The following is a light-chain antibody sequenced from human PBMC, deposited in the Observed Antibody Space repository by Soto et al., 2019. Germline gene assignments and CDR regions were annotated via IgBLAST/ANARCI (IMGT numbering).Light chain of an antibody. Sequence: SQLTQSPSSLSASVGDRVSITCRASQGISSYLAWYQQKPGKAPKLLIYAASTLQSGVPSRFSGSGSGTDFTLTISSLRPEDLATYYCQQLNSYQLTFGGGTKVDIK. CDR3: QQLNSYQLT. V-gene: IGKV1-9*01. CDR1: QGISSY. CDR2: AAS. J-gene: IGKJ4*01.